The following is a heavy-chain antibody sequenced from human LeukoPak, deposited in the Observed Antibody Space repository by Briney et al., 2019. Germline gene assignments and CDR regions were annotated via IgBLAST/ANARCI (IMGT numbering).Heavy chain of an antibody. V-gene: IGHV1-46*01. Sequence: ASVKVSCKASGYTFTGYYMHWVRQAPGQGLEWMGIINPSGGSTSYAQKFQGRVTMTRDTSTSTVYMELSSLRSEDTAVYYCARDPLDYGSSGHPDYWGQGTLVTVSS. CDR1: GYTFTGYY. CDR3: ARDPLDYGSSGHPDY. CDR2: INPSGGST. D-gene: IGHD3-22*01. J-gene: IGHJ4*02.